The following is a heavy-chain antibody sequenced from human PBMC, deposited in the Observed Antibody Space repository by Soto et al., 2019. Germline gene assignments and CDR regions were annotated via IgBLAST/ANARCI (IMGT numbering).Heavy chain of an antibody. J-gene: IGHJ3*02. CDR3: TRDRYYYGSGSSDAFDI. V-gene: IGHV3-49*03. CDR1: GFTFGDYA. CDR2: IRSKAYGGTT. D-gene: IGHD3-10*01. Sequence: GGSLRLSCTASGFTFGDYAMSWFRQAPGKGLEWVGFIRSKAYGGTTEYAASVKGRFTISRDDSKSIAYLQMNSLKTEDTAVYYCTRDRYYYGSGSSDAFDIWGQGTMVTVSS.